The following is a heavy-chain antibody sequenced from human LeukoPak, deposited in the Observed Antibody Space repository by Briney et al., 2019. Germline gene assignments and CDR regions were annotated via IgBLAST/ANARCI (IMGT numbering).Heavy chain of an antibody. CDR1: GFTFSSYG. CDR3: AKDSDGYDYFDY. CDR2: ISYDGSNK. J-gene: IGHJ4*02. D-gene: IGHD5-12*01. Sequence: GRSLRLSCAASGFTFSSYGMHWVRQAPGKGLEWVAVISYDGSNKYYADSVKGRFTISRDNSKNTLYLQMNGLRAEDTAVYYCAKDSDGYDYFDYWGQGTLVTVSS. V-gene: IGHV3-30*18.